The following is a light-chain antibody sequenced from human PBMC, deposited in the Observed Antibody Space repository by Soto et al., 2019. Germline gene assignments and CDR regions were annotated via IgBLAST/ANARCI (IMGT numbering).Light chain of an antibody. J-gene: IGLJ3*02. CDR2: EVT. CDR3: TSYTSSRPWV. Sequence: QSALTQPPSVSGSPGQSVTISCTGTSSDVGSYNRVSWYQQPPGTAPKLMIYEVTNRPSGVPNRFSASKSGNTASQTISGLQAEDEADYYCTSYTSSRPWVFGGGTQLTVL. CDR1: SSDVGSYNR. V-gene: IGLV2-18*02.